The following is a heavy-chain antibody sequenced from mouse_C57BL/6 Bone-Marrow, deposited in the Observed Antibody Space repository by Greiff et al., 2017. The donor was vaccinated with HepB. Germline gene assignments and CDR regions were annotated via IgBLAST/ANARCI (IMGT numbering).Heavy chain of an antibody. CDR2: ISYDGSN. J-gene: IGHJ2*01. CDR1: GYSITSGYY. D-gene: IGHD2-3*01. Sequence: EVKVEESGPGLVKPSQSLSLTCSVTGYSITSGYYWNWIRQFPGNKLEWMGYISYDGSNNYNPSLKNRISITRDTSKNQFFLKLNSVTTEDTATYYCAHDLDYWGQGTTLTVSS. V-gene: IGHV3-6*01. CDR3: AHDLDY.